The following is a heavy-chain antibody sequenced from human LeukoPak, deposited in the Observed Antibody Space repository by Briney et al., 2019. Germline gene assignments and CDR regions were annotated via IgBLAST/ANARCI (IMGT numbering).Heavy chain of an antibody. V-gene: IGHV4-38-2*02. D-gene: IGHD4-23*01. CDR3: AGGRRALNYGGNFNFDY. J-gene: IGHJ4*02. CDR2: IYHSGST. CDR1: GYSISSGYY. Sequence: KPSETLSLTCTVSGYSISSGYYWGWIRQPPGKGLEWIGSIYHSGSTYYNPSLKSRVTISVDTSKNQFSLKLSSVTAADTAVYYCAGGRRALNYGGNFNFDYWGQGTLVTVSS.